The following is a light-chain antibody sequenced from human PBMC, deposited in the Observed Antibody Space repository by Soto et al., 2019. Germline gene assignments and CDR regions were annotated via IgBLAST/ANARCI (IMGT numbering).Light chain of an antibody. CDR1: QDIGSA. CDR3: QQYGDRPRT. Sequence: EVVLTQSPATLSVSPGDRATLSCRANQDIGSAVAWYHQRSGQAPRLLIFDASIRVPTTPARFSGSVSGTEFTLTISSLESEDFAVYFCQQYGDRPRTFGQGTKVDIK. V-gene: IGKV3-15*01. CDR2: DAS. J-gene: IGKJ1*01.